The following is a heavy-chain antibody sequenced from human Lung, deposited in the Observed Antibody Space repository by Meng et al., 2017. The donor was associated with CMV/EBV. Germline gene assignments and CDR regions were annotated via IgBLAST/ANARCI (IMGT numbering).Heavy chain of an antibody. J-gene: IGHJ4*02. CDR1: GYRFDTYG. V-gene: IGHV1-18*01. CDR3: AREVHYYDSHGIDY. D-gene: IGHD3-22*01. Sequence: ASGYRFDTYGISWVRLGPRKGLEGVGWMSSHNGNTNYGEKFQGRVTMTMLTSTNAAHMDLRDLRSDDTAVYFCAREVHYYDSHGIDYWGQGTLVTVSS. CDR2: MSSHNGNT.